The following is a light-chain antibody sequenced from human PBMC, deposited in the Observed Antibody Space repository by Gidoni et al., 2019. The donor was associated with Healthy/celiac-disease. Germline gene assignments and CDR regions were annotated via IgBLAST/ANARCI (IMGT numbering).Light chain of an antibody. CDR3: SSYTSSSTLEVV. Sequence: QSAPTQPASVSVSPGQSITISCTGTSSDVGGYNYVSWYQQHPGKAPKLMIYEVSNRPSGVSNRFSGSKSGNTASLTISGLQAEDEADYYCSSYTSSSTLEVVFGGGTKLTVL. J-gene: IGLJ2*01. CDR1: SSDVGGYNY. V-gene: IGLV2-14*01. CDR2: EVS.